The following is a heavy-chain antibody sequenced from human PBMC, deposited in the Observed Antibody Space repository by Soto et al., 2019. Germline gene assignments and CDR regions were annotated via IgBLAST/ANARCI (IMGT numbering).Heavy chain of an antibody. CDR1: GFTFSSYW. V-gene: IGHV3-7*01. Sequence: EVQLVESGGGLVQPGGSLRLSCAASGFTFSSYWMSWVRQAPGKGLEWVANIKQDGSEKYYVDSVKGRFTISRDNAKNSLYLQMNSLRAEDTSVYYCARDISPMIVVVITTSNYFDYWGQGTLVTVSS. CDR2: IKQDGSEK. CDR3: ARDISPMIVVVITTSNYFDY. D-gene: IGHD3-22*01. J-gene: IGHJ4*02.